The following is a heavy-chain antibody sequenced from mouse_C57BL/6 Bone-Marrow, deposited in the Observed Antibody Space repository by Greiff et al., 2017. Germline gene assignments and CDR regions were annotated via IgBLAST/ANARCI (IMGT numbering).Heavy chain of an antibody. Sequence: VQVVASGAELAKPGASVKLSCKASGYTFTSYWMHWVKQRPGQGLEWIGYINPSSGYPKYNQKFKDKATLTADKSSSTAYMQLSSLTYEDSAVYYCARFHLLLRAMDDWGQGTSVTVAS. CDR1: GYTFTSYW. CDR2: INPSSGYP. J-gene: IGHJ4*01. CDR3: ARFHLLLRAMDD. V-gene: IGHV1-7*01. D-gene: IGHD1-1*01.